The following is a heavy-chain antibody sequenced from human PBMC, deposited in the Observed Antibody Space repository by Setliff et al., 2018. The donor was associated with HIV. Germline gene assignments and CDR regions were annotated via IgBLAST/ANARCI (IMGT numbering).Heavy chain of an antibody. J-gene: IGHJ6*03. Sequence: SVKVSCKASGYTFSNYGITWVRQAPGQGLEWMGGIIPIFGTTHYAQKFQGRVTVTADESTSTAYMQLSSLRSDDTAVYYCARGRNYDSSGYGDYYYYMDVWGKGTTVTGSS. V-gene: IGHV1-69*13. CDR1: GYTFSNYG. D-gene: IGHD3-22*01. CDR3: ARGRNYDSSGYGDYYYYMDV. CDR2: IIPIFGTT.